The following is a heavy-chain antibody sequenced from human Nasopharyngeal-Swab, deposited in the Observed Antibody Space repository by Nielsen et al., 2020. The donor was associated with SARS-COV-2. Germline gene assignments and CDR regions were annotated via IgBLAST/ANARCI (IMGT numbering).Heavy chain of an antibody. J-gene: IGHJ4*02. D-gene: IGHD6-19*01. CDR3: ARHVGSGWYGADY. CDR1: GYSFTSYW. CDR2: IYPGDSDT. Sequence: KVSCKGSGYSFTSYWIGRVRQMPGKGLEWMGIIYPGDSDTRYSPSFQGQVTISADKSISTAYLQWSSLKASDTAMYYCARHVGSGWYGADYWGQGTLVTVSS. V-gene: IGHV5-51*01.